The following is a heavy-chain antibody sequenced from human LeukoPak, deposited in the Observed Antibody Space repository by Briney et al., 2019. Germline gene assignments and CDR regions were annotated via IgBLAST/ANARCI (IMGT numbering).Heavy chain of an antibody. CDR2: IYPLDSDV. V-gene: IGHV5-51*01. CDR1: GYTFSSYW. D-gene: IGHD6-13*01. Sequence: GESLKISCQASGYTFSSYWIAWVRQMPGKGLECMGLIYPLDSDVKYSPSFQGQVTTSADKSISTAYLQWSSLKASDTAMYYCARARRSSTPEVGDVFKTWYFFEYWGQGALVTVSS. CDR3: ARARRSSTPEVGDVFKTWYFFEY. J-gene: IGHJ4*02.